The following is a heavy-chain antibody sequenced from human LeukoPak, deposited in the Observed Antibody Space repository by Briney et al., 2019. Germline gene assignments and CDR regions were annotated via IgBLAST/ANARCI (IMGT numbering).Heavy chain of an antibody. D-gene: IGHD3-3*01. V-gene: IGHV4-34*01. J-gene: IGHJ4*02. CDR2: INHSGST. Sequence: SETLSLTCTVSGGSFSGYYWSWIRQPPGKGLEWIGEINHSGSTNYNPSLKSRVTISVDTSKNQFSLKLSSVTAADTAVYYCARGRRYYDFWSGYYLFDYWGQGTLVTVSS. CDR1: GGSFSGYY. CDR3: ARGRRYYDFWSGYYLFDY.